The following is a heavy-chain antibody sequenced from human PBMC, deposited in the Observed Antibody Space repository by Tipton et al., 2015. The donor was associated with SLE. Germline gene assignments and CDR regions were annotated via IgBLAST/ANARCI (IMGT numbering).Heavy chain of an antibody. J-gene: IGHJ4*02. CDR2: ISSSSSYI. V-gene: IGHV3-21*03. CDR3: ARARGSGSYSPDY. D-gene: IGHD1-26*01. CDR1: GFTFSSYS. Sequence: SLRLSCAASGFTFSSYSMNWVRQAPGKGLEWVSSISSSSSYIYYADSVKGRFTISRDNAKNSLYLQMNSLRAEDTAVYYCARARGSGSYSPDYWGQGTLVTVSS.